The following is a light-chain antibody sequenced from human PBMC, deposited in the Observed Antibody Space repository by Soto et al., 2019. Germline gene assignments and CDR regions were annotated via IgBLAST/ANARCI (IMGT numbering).Light chain of an antibody. CDR2: AAS. J-gene: IGKJ1*01. Sequence: AIRMTQSQSSFSASTGDRVTITCRARQGISSYLAWYQQKPGKAPKLLIYAASTLQSGVPSRFSGSGHGTEFTLTISCLQSEDFATHYCQQYYSYPWTFGQGTKVEIK. CDR3: QQYYSYPWT. CDR1: QGISSY. V-gene: IGKV1-8*01.